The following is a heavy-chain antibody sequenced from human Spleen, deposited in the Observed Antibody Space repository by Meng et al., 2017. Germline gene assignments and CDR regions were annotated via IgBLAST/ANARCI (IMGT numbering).Heavy chain of an antibody. J-gene: IGHJ5*02. CDR1: GFSVSHNY. Sequence: GESLKISCAASGFSVSHNYMSWVRQAPGKGLEWVANIKQDGSEKYYVDSVKGRFTISRDNGKNSLYLQMNSLRAEDTAVYYCARGGPVLLCFGELLSNWFDPWGQGTLVTVSS. D-gene: IGHD3-10*01. CDR2: IKQDGSEK. V-gene: IGHV3-7*01. CDR3: ARGGPVLLCFGELLSNWFDP.